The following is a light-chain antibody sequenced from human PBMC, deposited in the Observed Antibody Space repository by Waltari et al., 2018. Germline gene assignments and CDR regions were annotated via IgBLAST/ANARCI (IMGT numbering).Light chain of an antibody. CDR1: QSVLYSSNNKNY. CDR2: WAS. Sequence: DIVMTQSPDSLAVSLGERATINCKSSQSVLYSSNNKNYFTWYQQKPGQPPKRLMYWASTRESGVPDRFSGSGSGTDFTLTISSLQAEDVAVYYCQQYYSTPWTFGQGTKVEIK. J-gene: IGKJ1*01. CDR3: QQYYSTPWT. V-gene: IGKV4-1*01.